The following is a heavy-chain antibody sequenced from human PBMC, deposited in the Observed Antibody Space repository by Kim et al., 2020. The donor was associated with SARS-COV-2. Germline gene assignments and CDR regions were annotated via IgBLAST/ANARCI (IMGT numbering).Heavy chain of an antibody. CDR1: GFTFSSYE. CDR2: IIGSGTTI. D-gene: IGHD4-4*01. Sequence: GGSLRLSCAASGFTFSSYEMNWVRQAPGKGLEWVSYIIGSGTTIYYPDSVRGRFTISRDNDKNSLYLQMNRLRAEDTAVYYCARGPNYSPFDYWGQGTLVTVSS. CDR3: ARGPNYSPFDY. V-gene: IGHV3-48*03. J-gene: IGHJ4*02.